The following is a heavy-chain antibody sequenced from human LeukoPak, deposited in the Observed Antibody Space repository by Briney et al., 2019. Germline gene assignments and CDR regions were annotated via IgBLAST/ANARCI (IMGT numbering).Heavy chain of an antibody. CDR3: ARDYQGGYGDKTVDY. Sequence: PSETLSLTCSFSGYSISSGYYWGWIRQPPGQGLEWIGNIYHSGSTYYNPSLKSRVTISVDTSKNQFSLKLSSVTAADTAVYYCARDYQGGYGDKTVDYWGQGTLVTVSS. J-gene: IGHJ4*02. CDR1: GYSISSGYY. V-gene: IGHV4-38-2*02. D-gene: IGHD5-18*01. CDR2: IYHSGST.